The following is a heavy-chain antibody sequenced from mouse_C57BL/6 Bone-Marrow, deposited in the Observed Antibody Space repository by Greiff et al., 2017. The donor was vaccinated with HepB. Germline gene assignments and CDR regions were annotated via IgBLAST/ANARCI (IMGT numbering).Heavy chain of an antibody. CDR3: TTWDYYGSSYNYAMDY. CDR2: ISNGGGST. V-gene: IGHV5-12*01. D-gene: IGHD1-1*01. Sequence: VQLVESGGGLVKPGGSLKLSCAASGFTFSDYYMYWVRQTPEKRLEWVAYISNGGGSTYYPDTVKGRFTISRDNAKNTLYLQMSRLKSEDTAMYYCTTWDYYGSSYNYAMDYWGQGTSVTVSS. CDR1: GFTFSDYY. J-gene: IGHJ4*01.